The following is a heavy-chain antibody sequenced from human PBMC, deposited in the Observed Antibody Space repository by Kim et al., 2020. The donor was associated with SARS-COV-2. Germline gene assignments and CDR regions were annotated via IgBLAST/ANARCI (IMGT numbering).Heavy chain of an antibody. V-gene: IGHV3-23*01. CDR2: VSGSGGST. CDR1: GFTFSSSA. CDR3: AKRESNNWTFFDY. J-gene: IGHJ4*01. Sequence: GGSLRLSCAASGFTFSSSAMSWVRQAPGKGPEWVSLVSGSGGSTYHADSVKGRFAISIDNYKKTLYLQMNSMRAKATASDYCAKRESNNWTFFDYWG. D-gene: IGHD1-1*01.